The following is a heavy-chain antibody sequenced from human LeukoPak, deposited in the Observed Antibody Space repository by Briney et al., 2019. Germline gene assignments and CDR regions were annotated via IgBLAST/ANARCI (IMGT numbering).Heavy chain of an antibody. D-gene: IGHD4-11*01. CDR1: GGSFSGYY. V-gene: IGHV4-34*01. Sequence: SETLSLTCAVYGGSFSGYYWSWIRQPPGKGLEWIGEINHSGSTNYNPSLKSRVTISVDTSKNQFSLKLSSVTAADTAVYYCARGLPYGSNQHFDYWGQGTLVTVSS. CDR2: INHSGST. J-gene: IGHJ4*02. CDR3: ARGLPYGSNQHFDY.